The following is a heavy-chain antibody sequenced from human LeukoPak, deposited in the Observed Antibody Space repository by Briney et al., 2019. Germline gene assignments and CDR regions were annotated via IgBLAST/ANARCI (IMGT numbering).Heavy chain of an antibody. V-gene: IGHV1-69*04. D-gene: IGHD5-24*01. CDR1: GGTFSSYA. CDR3: ARLGWLQFPDYFDY. J-gene: IGHJ4*02. CDR2: IIPILGIA. Sequence: ASVKVSCKASGGTFSSYAISWVRRAPGQGLEWMGRIIPILGIANYAQKFQGRVTITADKSTSTAYMELSSLRSEDTAVYYCARLGWLQFPDYFDYWGQGTLVTVSS.